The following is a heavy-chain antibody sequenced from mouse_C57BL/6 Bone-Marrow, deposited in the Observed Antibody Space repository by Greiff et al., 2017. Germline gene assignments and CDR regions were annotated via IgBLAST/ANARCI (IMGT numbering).Heavy chain of an antibody. V-gene: IGHV1-59*01. Sequence: QVQLQQPGAELVRPGTSVKLSCKASGYTFTSYWMHWVKQRPGQGLEWIGVIDPSDSYTNYNQKFKGKATLTVDTSPSTAYMQLSSLTSEDSAVYYCARFYYDYGAWFAYWGQGTLVTVSA. CDR3: ARFYYDYGAWFAY. CDR1: GYTFTSYW. D-gene: IGHD2-4*01. CDR2: IDPSDSYT. J-gene: IGHJ3*01.